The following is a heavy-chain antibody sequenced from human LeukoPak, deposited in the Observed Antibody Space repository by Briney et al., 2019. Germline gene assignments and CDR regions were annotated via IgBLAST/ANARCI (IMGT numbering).Heavy chain of an antibody. D-gene: IGHD2-2*02. V-gene: IGHV4-34*01. CDR3: ARGRRRYCSSTSCYTLFDY. CDR2: INHSGST. Sequence: SETLSLTCAVYGGSFSGYYWNWIRQPPGKGLEWIGEINHSGSTNYNPSLKSRVTISVDTSKNQFSLKLSSVTAADTAVYYCARGRRRYCSSTSCYTLFDYWGQGTLATVSS. CDR1: GGSFSGYY. J-gene: IGHJ4*02.